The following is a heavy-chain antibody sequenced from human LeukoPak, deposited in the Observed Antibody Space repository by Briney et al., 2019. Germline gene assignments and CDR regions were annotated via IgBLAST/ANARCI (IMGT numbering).Heavy chain of an antibody. CDR1: GGSISSGDYY. CDR2: IYYSGST. CDR3: AAYFGPSPDY. J-gene: IGHJ4*02. Sequence: SETLSLTCTVSGGSISSGDYYWSWIRQPPGKGLEWIGYIYYSGSTNYNPSLKSRVTISVDTSKNQFSLKLSSVTAADTAVYYCAAYFGPSPDYWGQGTLVTVSS. V-gene: IGHV4-61*08. D-gene: IGHD2/OR15-2a*01.